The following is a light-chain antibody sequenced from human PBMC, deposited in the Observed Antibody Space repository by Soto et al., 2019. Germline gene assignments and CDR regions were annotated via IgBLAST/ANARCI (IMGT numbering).Light chain of an antibody. V-gene: IGKV3-20*01. CDR1: QSVRSSF. CDR2: GAS. Sequence: EIVLTQSPGTLSLSPGEGATLSCRASQSVRSSFLAWYQQKPGQAPSILIYGASSRATGIPDRFSGGGSGTDFSLTITRLEPEDLAVYYCQQYGSSPTFGGGTKVEIK. J-gene: IGKJ4*01. CDR3: QQYGSSPT.